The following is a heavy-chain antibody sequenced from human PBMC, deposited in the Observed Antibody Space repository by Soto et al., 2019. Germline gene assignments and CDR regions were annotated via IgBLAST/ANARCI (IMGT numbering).Heavy chain of an antibody. Sequence: QVQLQESGPGLVKPSQTLSLTCTVSGASMSSGGYYWTWIRQSPGKGLEWIGYIYYSGSTYYNPSLDSRVALSLDTSRSQCSLTLHSVTAADTAIYYCARDRHNNFFDPWGQGTLVTVSS. V-gene: IGHV4-31*03. J-gene: IGHJ5*02. CDR3: ARDRHNNFFDP. D-gene: IGHD6-6*01. CDR2: IYYSGST. CDR1: GASMSSGGYY.